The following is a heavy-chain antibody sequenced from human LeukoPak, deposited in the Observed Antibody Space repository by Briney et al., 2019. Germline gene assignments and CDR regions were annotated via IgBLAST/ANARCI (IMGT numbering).Heavy chain of an antibody. CDR1: GGTFSSYA. D-gene: IGHD2-2*01. V-gene: IGHV1-69*13. CDR3: ARAGGYCSSTSCYLDWFDP. J-gene: IGHJ5*02. CDR2: TIPIFGTA. Sequence: SVKVSCKASGGTFSSYAISWVRQAPGHGLEWMGGTIPIFGTANYAQKFQGRVTITADESTSTAYMELSSLRSEDTAVYYCARAGGYCSSTSCYLDWFDPWGQGTLVTVSS.